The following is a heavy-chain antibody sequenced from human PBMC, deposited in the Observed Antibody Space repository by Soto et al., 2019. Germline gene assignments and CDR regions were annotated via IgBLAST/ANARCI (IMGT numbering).Heavy chain of an antibody. D-gene: IGHD2-2*01. J-gene: IGHJ4*02. CDR3: ARGGCSSTTCYHNHEH. Sequence: QVQLQQWGAGLLKPSETLSLTCAVYGGSFSGYYWSWIRQPPGKGLEWIGEINHRGSTNYNPSLKSRVTTSEDTSEQQFSLKLSSVSAADTAVYYCARGGCSSTTCYHNHEHWGQGTLVTVSS. V-gene: IGHV4-34*01. CDR1: GGSFSGYY. CDR2: INHRGST.